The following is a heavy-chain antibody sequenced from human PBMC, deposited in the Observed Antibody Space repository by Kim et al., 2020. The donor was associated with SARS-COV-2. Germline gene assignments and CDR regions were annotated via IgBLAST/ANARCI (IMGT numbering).Heavy chain of an antibody. J-gene: IGHJ5*02. V-gene: IGHV1-46*01. CDR1: GYTFTSYY. Sequence: ASVKVSCKASGYTFTSYYMHWVRQAPGQGLEWMGIINPSGGSTSYAQKFQGRVTMTRDMSTSTVYMELSSLRSEDTAVYYCARDLKGLRLGELENWFDPWGQGTLVTVSS. D-gene: IGHD3-16*01. CDR2: INPSGGST. CDR3: ARDLKGLRLGELENWFDP.